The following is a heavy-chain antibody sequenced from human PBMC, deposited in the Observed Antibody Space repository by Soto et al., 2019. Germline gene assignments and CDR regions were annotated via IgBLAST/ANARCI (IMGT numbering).Heavy chain of an antibody. J-gene: IGHJ6*02. Sequence: PSETLSLTCAVSGGSISSGGYSWSWIRQPPGKGLEWIGYIYHSGSTYYNPSLKSRVTISVDRSKNQFSLKLSSVTAADTAVYYCARAGGDYGGYYYYGMDVWGQGTTVTVSS. D-gene: IGHD4-17*01. CDR1: GGSISSGGYS. V-gene: IGHV4-30-2*01. CDR2: IYHSGST. CDR3: ARAGGDYGGYYYYGMDV.